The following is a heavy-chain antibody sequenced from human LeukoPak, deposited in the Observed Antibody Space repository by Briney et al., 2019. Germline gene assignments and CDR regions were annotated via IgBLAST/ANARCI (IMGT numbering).Heavy chain of an antibody. CDR1: GGSIRNYY. V-gene: IGHV4-59*08. D-gene: IGHD3-9*01. Sequence: PSETLSLTCSVSGGSIRNYYWSWIRQPPGKGLEWIGYIYYSGSANYNPSLKSRVTISVDTSKNQFSLKLSSVTAADTAVYYCARLDILTGYAFDIWGQGTTVTVSS. CDR2: IYYSGSA. CDR3: ARLDILTGYAFDI. J-gene: IGHJ3*02.